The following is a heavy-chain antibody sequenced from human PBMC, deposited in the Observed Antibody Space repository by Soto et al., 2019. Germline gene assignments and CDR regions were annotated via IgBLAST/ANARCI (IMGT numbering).Heavy chain of an antibody. J-gene: IGHJ3*02. Sequence: ASVKVSCKASGYTFTSYGISWVRQAPGQGLEWMGWISAYNGNTNYAQKLQGRVIMTTDTSTSTAYMELRSLRSDDTAVYYCARAREQWLVRAFDIWGQGTMVTVSS. D-gene: IGHD6-19*01. V-gene: IGHV1-18*01. CDR2: ISAYNGNT. CDR1: GYTFTSYG. CDR3: ARAREQWLVRAFDI.